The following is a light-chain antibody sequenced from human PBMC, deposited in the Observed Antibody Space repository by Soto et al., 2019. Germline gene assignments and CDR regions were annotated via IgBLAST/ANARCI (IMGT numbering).Light chain of an antibody. CDR3: QQYNNWPT. V-gene: IGKV3D-15*01. CDR1: QSVSSTY. CDR2: GAS. Sequence: IVLTQSPGTLSLSPGERATLSCRASQSVSSTYLAWYQQKPGQAPRLLIYGASSRATGIPARFSGSGSGTEFTLTISSLQSEDFAVYYCQQYNNWPTFGQGTKVDI. J-gene: IGKJ1*01.